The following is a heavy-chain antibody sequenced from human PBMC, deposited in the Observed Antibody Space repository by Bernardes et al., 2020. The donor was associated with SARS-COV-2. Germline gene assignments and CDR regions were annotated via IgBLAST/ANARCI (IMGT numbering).Heavy chain of an antibody. CDR3: AKDRVMGEYSYVYGPFDY. CDR1: GFTFSSYA. Sequence: GGSLRLSCAASGFTFSSYAMSWVRQAPGKGLEWVSAISASGGSTYYADSVKGRFTISRDNSKNTLYLQMNSLRAEDTAVYYCAKDRVMGEYSYVYGPFDYWAQGTLVTVSS. J-gene: IGHJ4*02. D-gene: IGHD5-18*01. CDR2: ISASGGST. V-gene: IGHV3-23*01.